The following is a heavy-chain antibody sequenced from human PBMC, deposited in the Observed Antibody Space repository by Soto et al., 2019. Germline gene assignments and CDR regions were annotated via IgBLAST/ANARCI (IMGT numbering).Heavy chain of an antibody. CDR1: GFTFSSHG. Sequence: LRLSCAASGFTFSSHGMHWVRQAPGKGLEWVAVIGYDASDKYYAESVKCRFTISRDNTKNTMYMQMNSLRAEDTAVYYCARDPIGRGIYEYWGQGTRVTESS. V-gene: IGHV3-33*01. D-gene: IGHD1-26*01. CDR3: ARDPIGRGIYEY. CDR2: IGYDASDK. J-gene: IGHJ4*02.